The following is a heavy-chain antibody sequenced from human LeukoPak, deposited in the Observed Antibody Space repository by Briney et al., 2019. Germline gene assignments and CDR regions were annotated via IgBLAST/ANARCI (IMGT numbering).Heavy chain of an antibody. CDR3: ARTFTGHYYYYYMDV. CDR1: GGSISSSSYY. Sequence: SETLSLTCTVSGGSISSSSYYWDWIRQPRGKGLEWIGSIYYSGSTYYNPSLKSRVTISVDTSKNQFSLKLSSVTAADTAVYYCARTFTGHYYYYYMDVWGKGTTVTVSS. J-gene: IGHJ6*03. CDR2: IYYSGST. V-gene: IGHV4-39*01. D-gene: IGHD1-14*01.